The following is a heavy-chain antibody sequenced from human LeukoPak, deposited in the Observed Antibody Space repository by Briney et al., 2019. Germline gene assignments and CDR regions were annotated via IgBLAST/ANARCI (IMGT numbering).Heavy chain of an antibody. CDR2: ISAYNGNT. D-gene: IGHD3-22*01. V-gene: IGHV1-18*04. CDR3: ARGVGYYDRPRYYFDY. CDR1: GYSFTGYY. Sequence: GASVKVSFKASGYSFTGYYMHWVRQAPGQGLEWMGWISAYNGNTNYAQKLQGRVTMTTDTSTSTAYMELRSLRSDDTAVYYCARGVGYYDRPRYYFDYWGQGTLVTVSS. J-gene: IGHJ4*02.